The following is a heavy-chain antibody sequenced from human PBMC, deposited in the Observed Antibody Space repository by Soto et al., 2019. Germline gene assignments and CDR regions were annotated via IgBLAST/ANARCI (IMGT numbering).Heavy chain of an antibody. CDR3: AKEGIELWSAFDY. D-gene: IGHD3-10*01. CDR1: GFTFNNYG. J-gene: IGHJ4*02. CDR2: ISNDGDDK. Sequence: QVQLVECGGGVVQPGRSLRLSCAASGFTFNNYGIHWVRQAPGKGLEWVAVISNDGDDKYYADSVKGRFTISRDNSRNTLYLQMNSLRPEDTAMYYCAKEGIELWSAFDYWGQGTLVTVSS. V-gene: IGHV3-30*18.